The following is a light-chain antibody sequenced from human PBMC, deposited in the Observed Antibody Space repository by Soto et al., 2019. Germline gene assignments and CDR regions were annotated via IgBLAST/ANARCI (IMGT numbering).Light chain of an antibody. Sequence: DIVMTQSPLSLPVTPGEPASISCRSSQSLLHSNGYNYLDWYLQKPGQSPQLLIYLGSNRASGVPDRFSGSGSGTDFTLKISRVEAEDVGVYYCMQGSYWPWTFGQGTKVAIK. CDR3: MQGSYWPWT. CDR1: QSLLHSNGYNY. J-gene: IGKJ1*01. V-gene: IGKV2-28*01. CDR2: LGS.